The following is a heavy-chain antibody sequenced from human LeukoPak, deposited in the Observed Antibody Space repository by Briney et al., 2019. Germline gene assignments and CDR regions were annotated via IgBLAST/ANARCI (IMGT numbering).Heavy chain of an antibody. J-gene: IGHJ6*03. CDR3: ARDRALWFGELHYYYMDV. Sequence: GGSLRLSCAASGFTFSSYWMSWVRQAPGKGLEWVANIKQDGSEKYYVDSVKGRFTISRDNAKNSLYLQTNSLRAEDTAVYYCARDRALWFGELHYYYMDVWGKGTTVTVSS. D-gene: IGHD3-10*01. V-gene: IGHV3-7*01. CDR1: GFTFSSYW. CDR2: IKQDGSEK.